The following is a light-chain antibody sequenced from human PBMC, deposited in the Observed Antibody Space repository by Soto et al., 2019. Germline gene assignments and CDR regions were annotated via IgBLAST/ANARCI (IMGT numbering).Light chain of an antibody. CDR3: CSYAGSYTWV. J-gene: IGLJ3*02. Sequence: QSALTQPRSVSGSPGQSVTISCTGTSSDVGAYNYVSWYQQHPGKAPKLMIYDVSKGPSGVPDRFSGSKSGNTAALTISGLQAEDEDDYYCCSYAGSYTWVFGGGTKVTVL. V-gene: IGLV2-11*01. CDR1: SSDVGAYNY. CDR2: DVS.